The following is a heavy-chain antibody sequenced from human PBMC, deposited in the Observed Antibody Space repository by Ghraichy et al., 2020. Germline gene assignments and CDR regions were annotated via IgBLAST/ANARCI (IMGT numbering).Heavy chain of an antibody. CDR2: IYYSGST. CDR3: ARDANIAANWFDP. Sequence: SETLSLTCTVSGGSISSGGYYWSWIRQHPGKGLEWIGYIYYSGSTYYNPSLKSRVTISVDTSKNQFSLKLSSVTAADTAVYYCARDANIAANWFDPWGQGTLVTVSS. J-gene: IGHJ5*02. D-gene: IGHD6-13*01. V-gene: IGHV4-31*03. CDR1: GGSISSGGYY.